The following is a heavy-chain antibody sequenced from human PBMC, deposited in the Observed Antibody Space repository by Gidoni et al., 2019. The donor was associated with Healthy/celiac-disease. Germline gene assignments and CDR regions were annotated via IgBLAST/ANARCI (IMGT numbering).Heavy chain of an antibody. J-gene: IGHJ4*02. Sequence: QVQLQESVPVLVKPSATLSLTCTLSGGSSISYYWSWIRQPPGKGLEWIGYIYYSGSTNYTPALKSRVTISVDTSKNQFSLKLSSVTAADTAVYYCASGREDVLRFLAWGQGTLVTVSS. V-gene: IGHV4-59*01. CDR2: IYYSGST. D-gene: IGHD3-3*01. CDR3: ASGREDVLRFLA. CDR1: GGSSISYY.